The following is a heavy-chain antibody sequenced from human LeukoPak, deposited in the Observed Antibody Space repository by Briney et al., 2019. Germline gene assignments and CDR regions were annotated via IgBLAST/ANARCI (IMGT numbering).Heavy chain of an antibody. V-gene: IGHV3-21*06. CDR2: ISSSSSYI. J-gene: IGHJ6*03. Sequence: GGSLRLSCAASGFTFSSYSMNWVRQAPGKGLEWVSSISSSSSYIYYADSVKGRFTISRDNDKNSIYLQMNRLRAEDTAVYYCAKDATPALGTVYMDVWGKGTTVTISS. CDR3: AKDATPALGTVYMDV. CDR1: GFTFSSYS. D-gene: IGHD6-13*01.